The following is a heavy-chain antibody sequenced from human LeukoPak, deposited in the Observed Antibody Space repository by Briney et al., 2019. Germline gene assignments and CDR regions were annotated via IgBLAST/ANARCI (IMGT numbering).Heavy chain of an antibody. CDR2: ISGSGGST. J-gene: IGHJ3*02. V-gene: IGHV3-23*01. CDR1: GFTFSSYA. CDR3: AKDRGPRTIFGVGNGAFDI. D-gene: IGHD3-3*01. Sequence: PGGSLRLSCAASGFTFSSYAMSWVRQAPGKGLEWVSAISGSGGSTYYADSVKGRFTISRDNSKNTLYLQMNSLRAEDTAVYYCAKDRGPRTIFGVGNGAFDIWGQGTMVTVSS.